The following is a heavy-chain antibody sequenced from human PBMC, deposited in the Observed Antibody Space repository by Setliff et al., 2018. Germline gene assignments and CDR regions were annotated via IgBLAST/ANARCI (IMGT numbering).Heavy chain of an antibody. J-gene: IGHJ3*01. D-gene: IGHD3-16*01. V-gene: IGHV3-15*07. CDR3: TTDPSPTFGGVIGAAFDF. CDR2: IKGKNDGLAT. CDR1: GFTFSTAW. Sequence: SCAASGFTFSTAWMNWVRQAPGKGLEWVGRIKGKNDGLATDYAAPVKGRFTISRDDSKNTLYLQMNSLKTEDTAVYYCTTDPSPTFGGVIGAAFDFWGQGTMVTVSS.